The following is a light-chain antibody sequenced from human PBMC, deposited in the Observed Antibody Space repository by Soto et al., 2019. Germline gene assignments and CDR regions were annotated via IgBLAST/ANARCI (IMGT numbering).Light chain of an antibody. CDR3: QPYNSYL. CDR2: GAS. Sequence: EIVMTQSPATLSVPPGERATLSCRASQSVSSNLAWYQQKPGQAPRLLIYGASTRATGIPARFSGSGSGTEFTLTISSLQPDDFATYSCQPYNSYLFGQGTKVDIK. CDR1: QSVSSN. V-gene: IGKV3-15*01. J-gene: IGKJ1*01.